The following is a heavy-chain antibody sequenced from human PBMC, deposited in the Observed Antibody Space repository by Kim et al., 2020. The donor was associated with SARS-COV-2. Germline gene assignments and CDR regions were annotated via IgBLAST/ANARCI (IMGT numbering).Heavy chain of an antibody. CDR1: GFTFGDYA. J-gene: IGHJ6*02. V-gene: IGHV3-49*04. Sequence: GGSLRLSCTASGFTFGDYAMSWVRQAPGKGLEWVGFIRSKAYGGTTEYAASVKGRFTISRDDSKSIAYLQMNSLKTEDTAVYYCTRRPLGYSYGWGYYYYYGMDVGGQGTTVTVSS. CDR2: IRSKAYGGTT. D-gene: IGHD5-18*01. CDR3: TRRPLGYSYGWGYYYYYGMDV.